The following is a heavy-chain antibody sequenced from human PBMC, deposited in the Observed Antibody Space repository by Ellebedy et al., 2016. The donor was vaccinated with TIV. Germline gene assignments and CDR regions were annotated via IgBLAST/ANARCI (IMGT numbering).Heavy chain of an antibody. CDR3: ARESKTEPRGGIRVDY. J-gene: IGHJ4*02. D-gene: IGHD3-16*01. V-gene: IGHV3-33*01. CDR2: IWYDGSND. Sequence: PGGSLRLSCTASGFTFSSYAMHWVRQFPDKGLDWVALIWYDGSNDNYADSVKGRFTISRDHSKNTLYLQMNSLRAEDTAVYYCARESKTEPRGGIRVDYWGQGTLVTVSS. CDR1: GFTFSSYA.